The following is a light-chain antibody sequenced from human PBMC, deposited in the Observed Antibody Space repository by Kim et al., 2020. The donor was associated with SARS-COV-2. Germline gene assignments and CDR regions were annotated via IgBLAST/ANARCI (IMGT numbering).Light chain of an antibody. CDR3: QSYDSSLRV. J-gene: IGLJ2*01. Sequence: PGQRVTIYCTGSSSNIGAGYDVHWYQQLPGTAPKLLIYGNSNRPSGVPDRFSGSKSGTSASLAITGLQAEDEADYYCQSYDSSLRVFGGGTQLTVL. CDR2: GNS. CDR1: SSNIGAGYD. V-gene: IGLV1-40*01.